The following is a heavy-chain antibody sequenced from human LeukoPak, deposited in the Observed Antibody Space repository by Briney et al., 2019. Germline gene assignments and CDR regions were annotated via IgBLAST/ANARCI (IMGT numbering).Heavy chain of an antibody. Sequence: SETLSLTCTVSGGSISSYDWSWIRQPPGKGLEWIGYIYYRGSTNYNPSLKSRVTISVDTSKNQFSLKLSSVTAADTAVYYCARADGRLATDVDYWGQGTLVTVSS. V-gene: IGHV4-59*01. J-gene: IGHJ4*02. D-gene: IGHD5-12*01. CDR3: ARADGRLATDVDY. CDR2: IYYRGST. CDR1: GGSISSYD.